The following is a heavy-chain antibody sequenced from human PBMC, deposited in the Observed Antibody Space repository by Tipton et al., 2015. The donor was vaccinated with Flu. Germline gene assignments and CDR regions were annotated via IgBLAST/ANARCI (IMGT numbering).Heavy chain of an antibody. CDR2: VSGSGGGT. CDR1: GFTFSTYA. V-gene: IGHV3-23*01. Sequence: SLRLSCAASGFTFSTYAMSWVRQAPVKGLEHVSTVSGSGGGTSYADSVKGRFTISRDNSKNTVYLQMNSLRVEDAAVYYCAKTGPSQQLVRFLGPRNWFDPWGQGTLVTVSS. CDR3: AKTGPSQQLVRFLGPRNWFDP. D-gene: IGHD6-13*01. J-gene: IGHJ5*02.